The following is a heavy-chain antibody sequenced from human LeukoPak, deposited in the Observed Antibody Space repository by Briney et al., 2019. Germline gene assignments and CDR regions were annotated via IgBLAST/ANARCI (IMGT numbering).Heavy chain of an antibody. D-gene: IGHD3-22*01. Sequence: SQTLSLTCTVSGGSISSGSYYWSWIRQPAGKGLEWIGRIYTSGSTNYNPSLKSRVTISVDTSKNQFSLKLSSVTAADTAVYYCARGQGITMIVVPGAFDIWGQGTMVTVSS. V-gene: IGHV4-61*02. CDR1: GGSISSGSYY. CDR2: IYTSGST. J-gene: IGHJ3*02. CDR3: ARGQGITMIVVPGAFDI.